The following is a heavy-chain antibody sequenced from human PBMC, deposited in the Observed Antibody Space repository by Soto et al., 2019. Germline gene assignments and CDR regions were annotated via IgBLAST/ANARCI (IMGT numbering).Heavy chain of an antibody. D-gene: IGHD3-3*01. V-gene: IGHV1-8*01. CDR3: AKEGVLRFLEWSRSDGMDV. CDR2: MNPNSGNT. Sequence: ASVKVSCKASGYTFTSYDINWVRQATGQGLEWMGWMNPNSGNTDYAQKFQGRVTMTRNTSISTAYMELSSLRAEDTAVYYCAKEGVLRFLEWSRSDGMDVWGQGTTVTVS. CDR1: GYTFTSYD. J-gene: IGHJ6*02.